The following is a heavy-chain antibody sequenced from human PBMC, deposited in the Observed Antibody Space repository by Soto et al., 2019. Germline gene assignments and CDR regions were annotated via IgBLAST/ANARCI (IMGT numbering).Heavy chain of an antibody. Sequence: GGSLRLSCVASGFIFSDYYMSWIRQAPGKGLEWVSYISGSSGYTNYTDSVKGRFAISRDNAKNSLYLQMNSLRAEDTAVYYCARLYYDTSGPPGYRGQGTLVTVSS. CDR2: ISGSSGYT. D-gene: IGHD3-22*01. J-gene: IGHJ4*02. CDR3: ARLYYDTSGPPGY. CDR1: GFIFSDYY. V-gene: IGHV3-11*03.